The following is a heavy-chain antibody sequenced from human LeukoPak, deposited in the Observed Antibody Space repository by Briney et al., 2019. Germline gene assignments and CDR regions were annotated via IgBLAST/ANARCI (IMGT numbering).Heavy chain of an antibody. Sequence: PSETLSLTCTVSGGSISSSTYYWGWIRQPPGKGLEWIGYIYYSGSTNYNPSLKSRVTISVDTSKNQFSLKLSSVTAADTAVYYCAGYTDSFDYWGQGTLVTVSS. D-gene: IGHD1-1*01. CDR2: IYYSGST. CDR3: AGYTDSFDY. CDR1: GGSISSSTYY. J-gene: IGHJ4*02. V-gene: IGHV4-61*05.